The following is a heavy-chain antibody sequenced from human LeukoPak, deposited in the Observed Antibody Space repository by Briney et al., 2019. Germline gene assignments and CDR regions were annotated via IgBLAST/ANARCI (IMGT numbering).Heavy chain of an antibody. V-gene: IGHV4-59*01. Sequence: SETLSLTCTVSGGSISSYYWSWIRQPPGKGLEWIGYIYYSGSTNYNPPLKSRVTISVDTSKNQFSLKLSSVTAADTAVYYCARGSGYDYFDYWGQGTLVTVSS. CDR2: IYYSGST. J-gene: IGHJ4*02. CDR3: ARGSGYDYFDY. D-gene: IGHD5-12*01. CDR1: GGSISSYY.